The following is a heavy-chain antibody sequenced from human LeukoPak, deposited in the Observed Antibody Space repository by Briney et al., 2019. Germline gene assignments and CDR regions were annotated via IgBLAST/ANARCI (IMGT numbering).Heavy chain of an antibody. D-gene: IGHD3-22*01. CDR3: AKGNYYDSSGYYPFDY. V-gene: IGHV3-23*01. CDR1: GFTFSSYA. Sequence: GGSLRLSCAASGFTFSSYAMSWVRQAPGKGLEWVSAISGSGGSTYYADSVRGRFTISRDNSKNTLYLQMNSLRAEDTAVYYCAKGNYYDSSGYYPFDYWGQGTLVTVSS. J-gene: IGHJ4*02. CDR2: ISGSGGST.